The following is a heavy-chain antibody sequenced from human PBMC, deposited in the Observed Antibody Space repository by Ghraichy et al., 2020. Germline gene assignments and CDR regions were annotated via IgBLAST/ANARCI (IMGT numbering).Heavy chain of an antibody. V-gene: IGHV3-23*01. CDR2: ISGSGGST. J-gene: IGHJ4*02. CDR1: GFTFSSYA. CDR3: AKDPPRGKELHFDY. D-gene: IGHD1-26*01. Sequence: LSLTCAASGFTFSSYAMSWVRQAPGKGLEWVSAISGSGGSTYYADSVKGRFTISRDNSKNTLYLQMNNLRAEDTAVYYCAKDPPRGKELHFDYWGQGTLVTVSS.